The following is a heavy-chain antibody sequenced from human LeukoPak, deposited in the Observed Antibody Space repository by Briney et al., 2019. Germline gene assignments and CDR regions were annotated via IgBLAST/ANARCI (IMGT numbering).Heavy chain of an antibody. Sequence: SQTLSLTCTVSGGSISSGDYYWRWIRQPPGKGLEWIGYIYYSGSTYYNPSLKSRVTISVDTSKNQFSLKLSSVTAADTAVYYCARAPHCYDSSGSSWYFDLWGRGTLVTVSS. D-gene: IGHD3-22*01. CDR3: ARAPHCYDSSGSSWYFDL. CDR2: IYYSGST. V-gene: IGHV4-30-4*01. J-gene: IGHJ2*01. CDR1: GGSISSGDYY.